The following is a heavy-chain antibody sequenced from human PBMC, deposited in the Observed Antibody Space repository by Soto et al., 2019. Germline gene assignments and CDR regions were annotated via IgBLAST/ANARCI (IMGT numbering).Heavy chain of an antibody. CDR1: GYTFTSYG. CDR2: ISAYNGNT. V-gene: IGHV1-18*01. CDR3: ARDRGVKYSYGHYYFDY. J-gene: IGHJ4*02. Sequence: QVQLVQSGAEVKKPGASVKVSCKASGYTFTSYGIRWVRQAPGQGLEWMGWISAYNGNTNYAQKLQGRVTMTTDTSTSTAYMELGSLRSDDTAVYYCARDRGVKYSYGHYYFDYWGQGTLVTVSS. D-gene: IGHD5-18*01.